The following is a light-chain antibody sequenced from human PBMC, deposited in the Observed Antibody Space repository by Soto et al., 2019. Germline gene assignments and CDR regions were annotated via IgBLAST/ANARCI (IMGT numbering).Light chain of an antibody. Sequence: QSALTQPASVSGPPGQSITISCTGTSSDVGGYNYVSWYQHHPGKAPKLMIYEVSNRPSGVSNRFSGSKSGNTASPTISGLQAEDEADYYCKSYTSSSNYVFGTGTKVTVL. V-gene: IGLV2-14*01. CDR3: KSYTSSSNYV. J-gene: IGLJ1*01. CDR1: SSDVGGYNY. CDR2: EVS.